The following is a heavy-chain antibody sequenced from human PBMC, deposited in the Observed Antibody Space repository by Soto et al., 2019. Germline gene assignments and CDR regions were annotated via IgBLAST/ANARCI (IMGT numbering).Heavy chain of an antibody. D-gene: IGHD5-18*01. V-gene: IGHV4-39*07. Sequence: ETLSLTCAVSGGSFGSSAYYWGWIRQAPGKGLEWIGSINYSGTTYYNPSLKSRVTISVDTSKNQFSLKLSSVTAADTAVYYCARDLGYPNDYWGQGTLVTVSS. J-gene: IGHJ4*02. CDR1: GGSFGSSAYY. CDR3: ARDLGYPNDY. CDR2: INYSGTT.